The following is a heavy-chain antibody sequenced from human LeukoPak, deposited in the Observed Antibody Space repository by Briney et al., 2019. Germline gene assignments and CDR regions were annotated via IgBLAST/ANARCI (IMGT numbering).Heavy chain of an antibody. J-gene: IGHJ6*02. V-gene: IGHV4-61*08. Sequence: PSETLSLTCTVSGGSISSGGYYWSWIRQHPGKGLEWIGYIYYSGSTNYNPSLKSRVTISVDTSKNQFSLKLSSVTAADTAVYYCARDKKINLNYYYGMDVWGQGTTVTVSS. CDR2: IYYSGST. CDR1: GGSISSGGYY. CDR3: ARDKKINLNYYYGMDV.